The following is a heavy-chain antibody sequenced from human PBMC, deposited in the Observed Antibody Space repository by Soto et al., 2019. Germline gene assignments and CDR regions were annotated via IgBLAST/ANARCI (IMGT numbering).Heavy chain of an antibody. V-gene: IGHV3-48*02. CDR2: ISSSSSTI. CDR1: GFTFSSYS. Sequence: GGSLRLSCAASGFTFSSYSMNWVRQAPGKGLEWVSYISSSSSTIYYADSVKGRFTISRDNAKNSLYLQMNSLRDEDTAVYYCEREPLTPGYYPFWRAGGHYYYYYGMDVWGQGTTVTVSS. J-gene: IGHJ6*02. D-gene: IGHD3-3*01. CDR3: EREPLTPGYYPFWRAGGHYYYYYGMDV.